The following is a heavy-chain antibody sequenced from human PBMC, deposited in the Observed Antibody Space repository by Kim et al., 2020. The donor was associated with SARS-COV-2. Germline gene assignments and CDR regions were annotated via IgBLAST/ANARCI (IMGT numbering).Heavy chain of an antibody. V-gene: IGHV3-30-3*01. CDR3: ARDEGSGSYGFDI. CDR2: ISYDGSNK. CDR1: GFTFSSYA. J-gene: IGHJ3*02. D-gene: IGHD3-10*01. Sequence: GGSLRLSCAASGFTFSSYAMHWVRQAPGKGLEWVAVISYDGSNKYYADSVKGRFTISRDNSKNTLYLQMNSLRAEDTAVYYCARDEGSGSYGFDIWGQGT.